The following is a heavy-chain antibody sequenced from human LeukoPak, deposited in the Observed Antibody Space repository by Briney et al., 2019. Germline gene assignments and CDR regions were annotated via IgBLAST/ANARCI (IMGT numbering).Heavy chain of an antibody. D-gene: IGHD3-22*01. J-gene: IGHJ3*02. CDR2: ISSSTSYI. CDR3: AKDRLNYYDSSKIDAFDI. CDR1: GFIFSTYS. Sequence: GGSLRLSCAASGFIFSTYSMNWVRQAPGNGLEWVSSISSSTSYIYYADSVKGRFTISRDNAKNSLYLQMNSLRPEDTAVYYCAKDRLNYYDSSKIDAFDIWGQGTMVTVSS. V-gene: IGHV3-21*01.